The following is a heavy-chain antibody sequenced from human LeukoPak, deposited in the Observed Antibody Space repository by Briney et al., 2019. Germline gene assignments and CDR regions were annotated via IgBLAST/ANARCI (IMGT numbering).Heavy chain of an antibody. D-gene: IGHD6-13*01. Sequence: QSGGPLRLSCAACGFTFSSYAMIGVRDAPGKALEGVSAISGSGGSTYYADSVKGRFTISRDNSKNTLYLQMNSLRAEDTAVYYCAKDVAAAGTLRTYVYWGQGTLVTVSS. CDR1: GFTFSSYA. CDR2: ISGSGGST. V-gene: IGHV3-23*01. J-gene: IGHJ4*02. CDR3: AKDVAAAGTLRTYVY.